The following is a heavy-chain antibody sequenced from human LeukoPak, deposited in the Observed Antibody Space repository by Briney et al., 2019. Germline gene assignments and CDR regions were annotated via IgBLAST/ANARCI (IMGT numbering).Heavy chain of an antibody. V-gene: IGHV4-61*03. Sequence: SETLSLTCTVSGDSFSNGNYYWSWLRQPPGKALEWIGYIYYTGKTYYNPSLEGRVTILVDTSRNHFSVKLSSVTAADTAVYYCARSQNYYGSGDYWSQGTLVTVSS. CDR1: GDSFSNGNYY. CDR3: ARSQNYYGSGDY. D-gene: IGHD3-10*01. J-gene: IGHJ4*02. CDR2: IYYTGKT.